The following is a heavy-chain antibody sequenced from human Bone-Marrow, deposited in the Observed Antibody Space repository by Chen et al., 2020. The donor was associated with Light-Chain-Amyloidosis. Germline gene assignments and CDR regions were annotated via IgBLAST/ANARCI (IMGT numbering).Heavy chain of an antibody. Sequence: EVQLEQSGPEVNKTGESLKISCKGSGYTFPNYWTGWVRQMPGKGLEWMGVIYPDDSDARYSPSFEGQVTISADKSITTAYLQWRSLKASDTAMYYCARRRDGYNFDYWGQGTLVTVSS. CDR3: ARRRDGYNFDY. CDR1: GYTFPNYW. CDR2: IYPDDSDA. J-gene: IGHJ4*02. D-gene: IGHD5-12*01. V-gene: IGHV5-51*01.